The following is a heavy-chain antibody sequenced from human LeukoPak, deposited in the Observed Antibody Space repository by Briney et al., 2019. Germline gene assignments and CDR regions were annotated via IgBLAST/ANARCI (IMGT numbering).Heavy chain of an antibody. CDR2: ISSSSSYI. J-gene: IGHJ3*02. Sequence: GGSLRLSCAASGFTFNTYAMSWVRQAPGKGLEWVSSISSSSSYIYYADSVKGRFTISRDNAKNSLYLQMNSLRAEDTAVYYCAGAPHYADDAFDIWGQGTMVTVSS. D-gene: IGHD3-16*01. V-gene: IGHV3-21*01. CDR3: AGAPHYADDAFDI. CDR1: GFTFNTYA.